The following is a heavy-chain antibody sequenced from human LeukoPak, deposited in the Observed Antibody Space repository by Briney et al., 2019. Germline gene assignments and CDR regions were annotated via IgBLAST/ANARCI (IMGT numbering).Heavy chain of an antibody. J-gene: IGHJ3*02. CDR2: ISGYNYKT. V-gene: IGHV1-18*04. Sequence: ASVKVSCKAFGYTLSSYGISWLRQAPGQGLEWIGWISGYNYKTKYAQTFQGRVAMTIDTSTKTVSMELRILRSDDTTVYYCARDHEGSPFWRDAFDIWGQGTMVTVSS. CDR1: GYTLSSYG. D-gene: IGHD3-3*01. CDR3: ARDHEGSPFWRDAFDI.